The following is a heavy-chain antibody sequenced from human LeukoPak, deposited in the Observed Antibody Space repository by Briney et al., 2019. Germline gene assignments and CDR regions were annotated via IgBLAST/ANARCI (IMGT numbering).Heavy chain of an antibody. CDR3: ARSMVRAVTQVASDY. CDR1: GYTYSDYG. J-gene: IGHJ4*02. CDR2: ISTYNGNT. D-gene: IGHD3-10*01. Sequence: GASVKVSCKASGYTYSDYGISWVRQAPGQGLEWMGWISTYNGNTIYAENLQGRVTMTTDTSTSTAYMELRSLRSDDTAVYYCARSMVRAVTQVASDYWGQGTLVTVSS. V-gene: IGHV1-18*01.